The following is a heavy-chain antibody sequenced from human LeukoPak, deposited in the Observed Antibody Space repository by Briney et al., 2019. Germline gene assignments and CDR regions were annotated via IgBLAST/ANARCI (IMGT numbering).Heavy chain of an antibody. D-gene: IGHD3-10*01. Sequence: GGSLRLSCAASGFTIRSNYMSWVRQAPGKGLEWVSVIYSGGSTYYADSVKGRFTISRDNSKNTLYLQMNSLRAEDTAVYYCARVLRGAFDSWGQGTLVIVSS. V-gene: IGHV3-53*01. CDR3: ARVLRGAFDS. CDR2: IYSGGST. J-gene: IGHJ4*02. CDR1: GFTIRSNY.